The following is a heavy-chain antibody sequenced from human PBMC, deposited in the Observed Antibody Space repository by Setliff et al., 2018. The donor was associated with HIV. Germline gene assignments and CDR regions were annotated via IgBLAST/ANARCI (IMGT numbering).Heavy chain of an antibody. D-gene: IGHD4-17*01. CDR2: VYYNGRT. CDR3: AKKGNGDYHFDY. CDR1: GASLSSYY. V-gene: IGHV4-59*12. J-gene: IGHJ4*02. Sequence: TSETLSLTCSVSGASLSSYYWSWIRQPPGKGLEWIGYVYYNGRTDYNPSLKSRVTISLDTSKNQVSLKLSSVTAADTAVYYCAKKGNGDYHFDYWGQGTLVTVSS.